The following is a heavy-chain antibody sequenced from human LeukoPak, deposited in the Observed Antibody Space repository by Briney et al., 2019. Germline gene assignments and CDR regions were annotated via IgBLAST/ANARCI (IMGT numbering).Heavy chain of an antibody. CDR3: AKAGYGGGSKTTYGDY. CDR2: ISYAGSNK. V-gene: IGHV3-30*18. D-gene: IGHD3-10*01. Sequence: GGSLRLSCAASGFTFSSYGMHWVRHAPGKGLEWVAIISYAGSNKYYADSVRGRFTISRDNSKNTLYLQMNSLRAEDTAVYYCAKAGYGGGSKTTYGDYWGQGTLVTVSS. CDR1: GFTFSSYG. J-gene: IGHJ4*02.